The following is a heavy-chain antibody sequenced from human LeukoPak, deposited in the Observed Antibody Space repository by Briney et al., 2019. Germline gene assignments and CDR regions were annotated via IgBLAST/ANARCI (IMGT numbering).Heavy chain of an antibody. V-gene: IGHV3-30*04. J-gene: IGHJ2*01. CDR2: VSYDGTTK. Sequence: PGGSLRLSCAASGFTFSNYAMHWVRQAPGKGLEWVAVVSYDGTTKYYADSVRGRFTISRDNSKNTLYLQMNSLRAEDTAVYYCARVTGAYWYFNLWGRGTLVTVSS. CDR3: ARVTGAYWYFNL. CDR1: GFTFSNYA. D-gene: IGHD7-27*01.